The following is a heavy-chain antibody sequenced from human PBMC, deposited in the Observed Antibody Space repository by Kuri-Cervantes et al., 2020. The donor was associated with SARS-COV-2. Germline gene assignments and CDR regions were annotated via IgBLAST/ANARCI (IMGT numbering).Heavy chain of an antibody. J-gene: IGHJ3*02. Sequence: GSLRLSCVVSGGAINTYNWWTWVRQSPGKGLQWIGEIFHDGSTKFNPSLSLRGRATMSLDKSKNHFSLNLISVTAADTAVYYCARESTYTFDIWGQGTLVTVSS. CDR2: IFHDGST. V-gene: IGHV4-4*02. CDR3: ARESTYTFDI. CDR1: GGAINTYNW. D-gene: IGHD2-2*02.